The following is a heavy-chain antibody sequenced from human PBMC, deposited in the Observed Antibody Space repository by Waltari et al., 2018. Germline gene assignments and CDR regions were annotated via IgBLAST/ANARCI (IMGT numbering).Heavy chain of an antibody. D-gene: IGHD3-3*01. CDR1: GFTFSSDE. V-gene: IGHV3-48*03. J-gene: IGHJ6*02. Sequence: EVQLVESGGGLVQPGGSLRLSCAASGFTFSSDEMNWVGQAPGKGLEWVSYISSLGSTIYYADSVKGRFTISRDNAKTSLYLQMNSLRAEDTAVYYCARDRIFGVVNYYYYGMDVWGQGTTVTVSS. CDR2: ISSLGSTI. CDR3: ARDRIFGVVNYYYYGMDV.